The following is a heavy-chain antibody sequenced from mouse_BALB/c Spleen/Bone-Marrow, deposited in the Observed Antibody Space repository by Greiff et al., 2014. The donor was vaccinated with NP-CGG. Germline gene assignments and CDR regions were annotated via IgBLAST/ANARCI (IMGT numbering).Heavy chain of an antibody. CDR1: GYSFTGYW. CDR3: TRNWDWYFDV. CDR2: IYPGNSDT. V-gene: IGHV1-5*01. J-gene: IGHJ1*01. D-gene: IGHD4-1*01. Sequence: EVQLQQSGTVLTRPGASVKMSCKASGYSFTGYWMHWVKQRPGQGLEWIGAIYPGNSDTTYNQKFKGKAKLTAVTSASTAYMELSSLTNEDSAVYYCTRNWDWYFDVWGAGTTVTVSS.